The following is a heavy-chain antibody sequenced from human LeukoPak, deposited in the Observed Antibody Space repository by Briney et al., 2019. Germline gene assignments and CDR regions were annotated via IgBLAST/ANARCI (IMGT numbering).Heavy chain of an antibody. CDR1: RFTFSNYA. J-gene: IGHJ6*02. CDR2: ISDSGGST. CDR3: AKDCRGGPDYLAAAGYYYGMDV. Sequence: GGSLRLSCAASRFTFSNYAMSWVRQAPGKGLEGVSRISDSGGSTYYADSVKGRFTISRDNSKNTLYLQMNSLRAEDTAVYYCAKDCRGGPDYLAAAGYYYGMDVWGQGTTVTVSS. V-gene: IGHV3-23*01. D-gene: IGHD6-13*01.